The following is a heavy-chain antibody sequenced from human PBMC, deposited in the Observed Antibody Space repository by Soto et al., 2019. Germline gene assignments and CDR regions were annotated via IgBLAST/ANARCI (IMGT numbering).Heavy chain of an antibody. Sequence: SLKFSFKASGGNFNSFTFSWVRQAPGQGLEWMGGIVPVFGRTNYARKFQGRLAISADEITRTSYMELSSLTSEDTAVYFCSPYSEPTSYYRFDYWGQGTMVTVSS. V-gene: IGHV1-69*13. CDR1: GGNFNSFT. CDR2: IVPVFGRT. J-gene: IGHJ4*02. CDR3: SPYSEPTSYYRFDY. D-gene: IGHD3-22*01.